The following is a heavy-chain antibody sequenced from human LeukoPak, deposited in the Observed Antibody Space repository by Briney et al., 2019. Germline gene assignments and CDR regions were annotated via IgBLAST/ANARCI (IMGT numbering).Heavy chain of an antibody. CDR1: GFTFNTYA. V-gene: IGHV3-23*01. CDR2: ISVSDDTT. D-gene: IGHD4-17*01. CDR3: AKFYGDLYYYYYMDV. J-gene: IGHJ6*03. Sequence: PGGSLRLSCAASGFTFNTYAMIWVRQAPGKGLEWVSTISVSDDTTYYADSVKGRFTISRDNSKNTLYLQMNSLRAEDTAVYYCAKFYGDLYYYYYMDVWGKGTTVTVSS.